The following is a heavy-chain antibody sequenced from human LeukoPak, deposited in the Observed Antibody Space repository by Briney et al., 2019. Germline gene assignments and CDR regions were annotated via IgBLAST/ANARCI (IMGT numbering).Heavy chain of an antibody. J-gene: IGHJ4*02. V-gene: IGHV3-48*03. Sequence: AGGSLRLSCAASGFLFSSYEMNWVRQAPGKGLEWVSYISTSGGTIYYADSVKGRFTISRDNAKHSLYLQMNSLRAEDTAVYYCARDSYYGGTQDYWGQGTLVTVSS. CDR3: ARDSYYGGTQDY. CDR1: GFLFSSYE. D-gene: IGHD4-23*01. CDR2: ISTSGGTI.